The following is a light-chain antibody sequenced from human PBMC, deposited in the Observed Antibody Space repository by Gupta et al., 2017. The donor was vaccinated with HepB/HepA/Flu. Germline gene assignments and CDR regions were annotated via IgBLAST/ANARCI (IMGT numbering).Light chain of an antibody. CDR3: QHRRSIPFT. CDR1: QSISTY. CDR2: AAS. J-gene: IGKJ3*01. Sequence: MTQTPSSLSASLGDRVTITCRASQSISTYLNWYQYKPGTVPKLLIFAASILQDGVPSRFSGSGSGTVFTLAISSLQPDDVATYCCQHRRSIPFTFGQGTTVDI. V-gene: IGKV1-39*01.